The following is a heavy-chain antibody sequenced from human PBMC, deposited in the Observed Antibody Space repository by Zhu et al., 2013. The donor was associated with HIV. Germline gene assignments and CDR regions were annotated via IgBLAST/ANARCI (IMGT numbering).Heavy chain of an antibody. Sequence: VQLVESGGGVVQPGRSLRLSCAASGFTFSNYGMHWVRQAPGKGLEWVADISYDGRNKYYADSVKGRFTISRDNSKNTLYLQMNSLRAEDTAVYYCAKYGTVRDRYLQHWGQGTLVTVSS. CDR1: GFTFSNYG. J-gene: IGHJ1*01. CDR3: AKYGTVRDRYLQH. V-gene: IGHV3-30*18. CDR2: ISYDGRNK. D-gene: IGHD4-17*01.